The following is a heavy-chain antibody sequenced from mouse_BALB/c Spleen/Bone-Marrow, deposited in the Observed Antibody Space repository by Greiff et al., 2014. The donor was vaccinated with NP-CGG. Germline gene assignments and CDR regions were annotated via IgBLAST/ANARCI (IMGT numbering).Heavy chain of an antibody. CDR3: VRGNYGNYVDYFDF. Sequence: DVKLVESGGGLVQPGGSLKLSCAASGFTFSSYGMSWVRQIPDKRLELVATINSNGGSTYYPDSVKGRFTISRDTAKNTLYLQMSRLKSEETAMYYCVRGNYGNYVDYFDFWGQGTTLTVAS. CDR1: GFTFSSYG. D-gene: IGHD2-1*01. J-gene: IGHJ2*01. CDR2: INSNGGST. V-gene: IGHV5-6-3*01.